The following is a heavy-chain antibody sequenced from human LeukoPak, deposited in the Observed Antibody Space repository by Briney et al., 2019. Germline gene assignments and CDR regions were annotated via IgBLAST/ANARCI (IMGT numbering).Heavy chain of an antibody. CDR3: LRDLNWSLDQ. Sequence: GGSLRLSCAASGFTFINYIMHEVRQAPGKGLLWVSRIKSDGITITYADSVKGRFTISRDNAKNTLYLQMNSLRAEDTAVYYCLRDLNWSLDQWGQGTLVTVSS. CDR2: IKSDGITI. D-gene: IGHD1-20*01. V-gene: IGHV3-74*01. J-gene: IGHJ4*02. CDR1: GFTFINYI.